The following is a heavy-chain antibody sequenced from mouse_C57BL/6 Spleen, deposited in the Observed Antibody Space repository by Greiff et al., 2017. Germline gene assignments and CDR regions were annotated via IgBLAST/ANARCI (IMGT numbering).Heavy chain of an antibody. Sequence: VKLQESGAELVKPGASVKLSCKASGYTFTSYWMHWVKQRPGQGLEWIGMIHPNSGSTNYNEKFKSKATLTVDKSSSTAYMQLSSLTSEDSAVYYCAKLTGTLRYFDVWGTGTTVTVSS. CDR2: IHPNSGST. D-gene: IGHD4-1*01. CDR1: GYTFTSYW. V-gene: IGHV1-64*01. CDR3: AKLTGTLRYFDV. J-gene: IGHJ1*03.